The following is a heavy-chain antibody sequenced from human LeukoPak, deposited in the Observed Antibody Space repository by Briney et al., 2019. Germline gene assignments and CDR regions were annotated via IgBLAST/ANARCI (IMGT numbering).Heavy chain of an antibody. CDR2: ITGDGEYT. D-gene: IGHD4-23*01. CDR1: GFTFSSYA. J-gene: IGHJ3*02. CDR3: ARTPHGAFDI. Sequence: GSLRLSCAASGFTFSSYAMAWVRQSPGKGLEWVSCITGDGEYTYHTDSVKGRFTISRDNAKNSLYLQMNSLRAEDTAVYYCARTPHGAFDIWGQGTMVTVSS. V-gene: IGHV3-23*01.